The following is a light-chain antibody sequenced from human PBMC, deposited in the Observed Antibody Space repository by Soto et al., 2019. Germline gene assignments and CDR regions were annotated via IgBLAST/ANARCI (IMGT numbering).Light chain of an antibody. J-gene: IGKJ1*01. Sequence: DIQMTQSPSTLSGSVGDRVTITCRASQTISSWLAWYQQKPGKAPKLLIYKASTLKSGVPSRFSGSGSGTEFTLTISSLQSEDFGVYYCQQNKDWPGTFGQGTKVDIK. CDR2: KAS. V-gene: IGKV1-5*03. CDR1: QTISSW. CDR3: QQNKDWPGT.